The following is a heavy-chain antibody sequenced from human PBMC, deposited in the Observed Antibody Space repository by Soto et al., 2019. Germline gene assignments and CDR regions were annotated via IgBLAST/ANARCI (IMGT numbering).Heavy chain of an antibody. CDR2: IIPIFGTA. J-gene: IGHJ6*02. Sequence: ASVKVSCKASGYTFTHHYIHWVRQAPGQGLDWVGGIIPIFGTANYAQKFQGRVTITADESTSTAYMELSSLRSEDTAVYYCARRNCSGGSCYDYYYGMDVWGQGTTVTVSS. CDR3: ARRNCSGGSCYDYYYGMDV. D-gene: IGHD2-15*01. V-gene: IGHV1-69*13. CDR1: GYTFTHHY.